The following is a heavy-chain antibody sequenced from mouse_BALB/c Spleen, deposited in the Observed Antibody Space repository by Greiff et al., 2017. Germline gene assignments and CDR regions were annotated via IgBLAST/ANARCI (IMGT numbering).Heavy chain of an antibody. CDR2: ISSGGST. J-gene: IGHJ3*01. CDR1: GFTFSSYA. CDR3: ASGWPVAY. V-gene: IGHV5-6-5*01. Sequence: EVQLVESGGGLVKPGGSLKLSCAASGFTFSSYAMSWVRQTPEKRLEWVASISSGGSTYYPAIVKRLSTISRDNARNILYLQRSRLRSEDTAMYYCASGWPVAYWGQGTLVTVSA.